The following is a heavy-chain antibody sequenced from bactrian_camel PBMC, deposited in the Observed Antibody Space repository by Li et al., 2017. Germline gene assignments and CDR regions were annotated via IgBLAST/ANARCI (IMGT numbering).Heavy chain of an antibody. J-gene: IGHJ6*01. CDR2: ICRNDGST. Sequence: HVQLVESGGGSVQPGGSLTLSCVASGDSYNDHCLAWFRQTPGKDREAVASICRNDGSTEYADSVKGRFTISEEMDQDKERSGKNMMFMQMDSLKPEDAATYYCAADRALDDDCYVGSLYTDFAYWGQGTQVTVS. CDR3: AADRALDDDCYVGSLYTDFAY. V-gene: IGHV3S60*01. CDR1: GDSYNDHC. D-gene: IGHD3*01.